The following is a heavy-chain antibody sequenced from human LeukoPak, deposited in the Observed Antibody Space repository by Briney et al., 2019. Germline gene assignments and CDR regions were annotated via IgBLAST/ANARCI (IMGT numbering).Heavy chain of an antibody. J-gene: IGHJ4*02. CDR2: INHSGST. V-gene: IGHV4-34*01. Sequence: TLSLTXXXXGGSXXGXYWSWIRQPPGKGLEWIGEINHSGSTNYNPSLKSRVTISVDTSKNQFSLKLSSVTAADTAVYYCARGLGVVVPAASRGFDYWGQGTLVTVSS. CDR1: GGSXXGXY. D-gene: IGHD2-2*01. CDR3: ARGLGVVVPAASRGFDY.